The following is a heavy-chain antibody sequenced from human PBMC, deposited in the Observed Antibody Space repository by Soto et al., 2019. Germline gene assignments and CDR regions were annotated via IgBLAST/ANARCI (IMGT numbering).Heavy chain of an antibody. D-gene: IGHD3-3*01. Sequence: ASVKDSSKFYGYPLTELSTHFVRQDSGEGLEWMGGYGLEKGETIYAQKCQGRVTLTEGSPADTPCMRRRSLRSEDNAVYYCAIEVGGRNAFDSWGPGT. CDR3: AIEVGGRNAFDS. CDR2: YGLEKGET. V-gene: IGHV1-24*01. CDR1: GYPLTELS. J-gene: IGHJ4*02.